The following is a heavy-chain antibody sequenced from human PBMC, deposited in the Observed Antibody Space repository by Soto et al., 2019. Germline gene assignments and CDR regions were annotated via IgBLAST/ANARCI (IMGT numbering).Heavy chain of an antibody. J-gene: IGHJ3*02. CDR3: AKHIVVVPATLADDAFDI. Sequence: GGSLRLSCAASGFTFSSYAMSWVRQAPGKGLEWVSAISGSGGSTYYADSVKGRFTISRDNSKNTLYLQMNSLRAEDTAVYYFAKHIVVVPATLADDAFDIWGQGTMVTVSS. D-gene: IGHD2-2*01. CDR1: GFTFSSYA. CDR2: ISGSGGST. V-gene: IGHV3-23*01.